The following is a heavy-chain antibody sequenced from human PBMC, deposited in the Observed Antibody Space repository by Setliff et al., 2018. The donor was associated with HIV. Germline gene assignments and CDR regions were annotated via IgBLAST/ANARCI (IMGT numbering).Heavy chain of an antibody. CDR1: NASFSDYY. CDR2: IYNSGYT. J-gene: IGHJ6*03. CDR3: ARAKRGFYMDV. V-gene: IGHV4-59*08. Sequence: PSETLSLTCAVYNASFSDYYRGWIRQAPGKGLEWIGHIYNSGYTNYNPSLKSRVTISVDTSKNQFSLRLNSVTAADTAVYYCARAKRGFYMDVWGKGTTVTVSS.